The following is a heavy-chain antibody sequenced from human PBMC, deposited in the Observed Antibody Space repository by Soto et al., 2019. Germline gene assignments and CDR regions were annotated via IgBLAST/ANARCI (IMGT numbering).Heavy chain of an antibody. CDR1: GFTFSSYA. CDR3: ARGGRFANPRPLGY. CDR2: ISYDGSNK. J-gene: IGHJ4*02. D-gene: IGHD2-21*01. Sequence: QVQLVESGGGVVQPGRSLRLSCAASGFTFSSYAMHWVRQAPGKGLEWVAVISYDGSNKYYADSVKGRFTISRDNSKHTLYLQMNSLRAEDTAVYYCARGGRFANPRPLGYWGQGTLVTVSS. V-gene: IGHV3-30-3*01.